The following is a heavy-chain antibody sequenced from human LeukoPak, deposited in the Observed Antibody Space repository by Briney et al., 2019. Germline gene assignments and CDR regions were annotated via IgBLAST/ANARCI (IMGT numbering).Heavy chain of an antibody. CDR1: GGSISRGGYS. J-gene: IGHJ4*02. D-gene: IGHD6-19*01. V-gene: IGHV4-61*08. CDR3: ARDLDNSGWYVFDY. CDR2: THYSGST. Sequence: SQTLSLTCAVSGGSISRGGYSWSWIRQPPGKGLEWIGYTHYSGSTSYNPSLKSRVIISVDTSKNQLSLKLSSVTAADTAVYYCARDLDNSGWYVFDYWGQGNLVTASS.